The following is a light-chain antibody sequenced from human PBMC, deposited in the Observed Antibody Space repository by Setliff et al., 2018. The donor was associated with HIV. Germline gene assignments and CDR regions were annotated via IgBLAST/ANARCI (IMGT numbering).Light chain of an antibody. Sequence: SYELTQPPSVSVAPGKTATITCGGNNIGSKSVQWYQQKPGQAPAMVVYDASDRPSGVPERFSGSNSENTATLTITRVEAGDEGDYYCQVWDSGNDHVVFGGGTKVTVL. V-gene: IGLV3-21*03. J-gene: IGLJ3*02. CDR3: QVWDSGNDHVV. CDR2: DAS. CDR1: NIGSKS.